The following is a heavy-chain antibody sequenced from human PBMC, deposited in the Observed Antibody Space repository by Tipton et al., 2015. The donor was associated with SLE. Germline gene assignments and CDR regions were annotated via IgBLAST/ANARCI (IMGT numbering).Heavy chain of an antibody. D-gene: IGHD2-15*01. V-gene: IGHV4-34*01. CDR2: INHSGST. CDR3: ARRGGFSHAFDI. J-gene: IGHJ3*02. CDR1: GGSFSGYY. Sequence: TLSLTCVVYGGSFSGYYWIWIRQPPGKGLEWIGEINHSGSTNYNPSLKSRVTISVDTSKNQFSLKLSSVTAADTAVYYCARRGGFSHAFDIWGQGTMVTVSS.